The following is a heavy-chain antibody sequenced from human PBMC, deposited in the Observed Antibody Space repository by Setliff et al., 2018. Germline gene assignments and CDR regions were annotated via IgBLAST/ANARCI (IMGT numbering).Heavy chain of an antibody. CDR2: TIPIFGST. D-gene: IGHD5-18*01. Sequence: EASVKVSCKASGGTFSSYGISWVRQAPGQGLEWMGGTIPIFGSTNYAQKFQDRVTIITDESTSTAYMELRSLRTEDTAVYYCAREGVDTRSSTDYRYYMDVWGKGTTVTVS. CDR1: GGTFSSYG. V-gene: IGHV1-69*05. J-gene: IGHJ6*03. CDR3: AREGVDTRSSTDYRYYMDV.